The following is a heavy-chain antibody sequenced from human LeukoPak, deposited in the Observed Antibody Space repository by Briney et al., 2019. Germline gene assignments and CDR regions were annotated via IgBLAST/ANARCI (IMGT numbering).Heavy chain of an antibody. D-gene: IGHD6-19*01. J-gene: IGHJ4*02. Sequence: ASVKVSCKASGYTFTSYGISWVRQAPGQGLEWMGWISAYNGNTNYAQKLQGRVTVTTDTSTSTAYMELRSLRSDDTAVYYCAREVEFSGYIAVAGTTRFDYWGRGTLVTVSS. CDR1: GYTFTSYG. CDR3: AREVEFSGYIAVAGTTRFDY. CDR2: ISAYNGNT. V-gene: IGHV1-18*01.